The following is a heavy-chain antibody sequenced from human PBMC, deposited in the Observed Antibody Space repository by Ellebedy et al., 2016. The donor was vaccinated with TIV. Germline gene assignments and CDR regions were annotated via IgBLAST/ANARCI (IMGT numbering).Heavy chain of an antibody. V-gene: IGHV5-10-1*01. CDR1: GYRFTAYW. CDR2: IDPDDSHS. D-gene: IGHD4-17*01. Sequence: GESLKISCKASGYRFTAYWINWVRQMPGKGLEWVGRIDPDDSHSDYSPSFQGYVTISVDKSITTAYLQWSGLKASDTAMYYCARNPRYGDTEDYWGQGTLVTVSS. J-gene: IGHJ4*02. CDR3: ARNPRYGDTEDY.